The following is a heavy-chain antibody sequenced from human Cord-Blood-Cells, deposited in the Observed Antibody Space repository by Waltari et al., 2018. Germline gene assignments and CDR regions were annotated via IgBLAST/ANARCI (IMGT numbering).Heavy chain of an antibody. D-gene: IGHD2-2*01. CDR1: GFTVSSNY. V-gene: IGHV3-53*01. J-gene: IGHJ3*02. CDR2: IYSGGST. CDR3: ARDGPGYCSSTSCYAFDI. Sequence: EVQLVESGGGLIQPGGSLRLSCAASGFTVSSNYMSWVRHAPGKGLAWVSVIYSGGSTSYADSVKSRFTISRDNSTNTLYLQMNSLRAEDTAVYYCARDGPGYCSSTSCYAFDIWGQGTMVTVSS.